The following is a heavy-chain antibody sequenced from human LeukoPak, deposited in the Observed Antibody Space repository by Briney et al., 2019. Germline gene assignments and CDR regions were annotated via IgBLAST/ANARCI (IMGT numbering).Heavy chain of an antibody. CDR1: GGSFSGYY. CDR3: AGYYGSGSFNPLGAFDI. J-gene: IGHJ3*02. D-gene: IGHD3-10*01. V-gene: IGHV4-34*01. CDR2: INHSGST. Sequence: PSETLSLTCAVYGGSFSGYYWSWIRRSPGKGLEWIGEINHSGSTNYNPSLKSRVTISVDTSKNQFSLKLSSVTAADTAVYYCAGYYGSGSFNPLGAFDIWGQGTMVTVSS.